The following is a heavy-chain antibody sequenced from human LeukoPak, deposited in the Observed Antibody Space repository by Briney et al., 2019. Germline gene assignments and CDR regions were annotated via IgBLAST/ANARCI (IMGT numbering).Heavy chain of an antibody. Sequence: PGGSLRLSCAASGFMFTDFAMHWVRQAPGKGLQWVAVISNDERNKYYADSVKGRFTISRDNSKNTLYLQMNSLRAEDTAVYYCARVERYYYVRDYFDYWGQGTLVTVSS. V-gene: IGHV3-30*04. CDR3: ARVERYYYVRDYFDY. CDR2: ISNDERNK. D-gene: IGHD3-10*02. CDR1: GFMFTDFA. J-gene: IGHJ4*02.